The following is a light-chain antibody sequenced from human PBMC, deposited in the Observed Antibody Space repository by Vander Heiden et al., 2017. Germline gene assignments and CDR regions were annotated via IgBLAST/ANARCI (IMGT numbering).Light chain of an antibody. CDR2: STN. CDR3: VLYMGSGLWV. CDR1: SGPVSTSYY. V-gene: IGLV8-61*01. Sequence: QTVVTQEPSCSVSPGGTVTLTCGLSSGPVSTSYYSSWYQQTPGQAPRTLIYSTNTRSSGVPDRFSGSILGNKAALTITGAQADDESDYYCVLYMGSGLWVFGGGTKLTVL. J-gene: IGLJ3*02.